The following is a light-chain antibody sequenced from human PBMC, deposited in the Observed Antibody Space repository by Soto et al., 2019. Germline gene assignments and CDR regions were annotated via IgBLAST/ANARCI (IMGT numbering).Light chain of an antibody. J-gene: IGLJ2*01. Sequence: SYELTQPPSVSVSLGQMARITCSGEALPKKYAYWYQQKPGQSPVVVIYKGTERPSGIPERFSGSTSGTIVTLTISGVQAEDEDDYYCLSTANSGNVWVFGGGTKLTVL. V-gene: IGLV3-16*01. CDR3: LSTANSGNVWV. CDR2: KGT. CDR1: ALPKKY.